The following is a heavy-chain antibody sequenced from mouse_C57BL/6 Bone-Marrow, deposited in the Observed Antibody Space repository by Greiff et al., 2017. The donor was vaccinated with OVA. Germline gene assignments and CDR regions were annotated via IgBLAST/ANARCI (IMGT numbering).Heavy chain of an antibody. CDR3: ARRAYYSPVDY. J-gene: IGHJ2*01. V-gene: IGHV1-69*01. CDR2: IDPSDSYN. D-gene: IGHD2-12*01. CDR1: GYTFTSYW. Sequence: QVQLQQPGAELVMPGASVKLSCKASGYTFTSYWMHWVKQRPGQGLEWIGEIDPSDSYNNYNQKFKGKSTFTVDKSSSTAYMQLSSLTSEDSAVYYCARRAYYSPVDYWGQGTTLTVSS.